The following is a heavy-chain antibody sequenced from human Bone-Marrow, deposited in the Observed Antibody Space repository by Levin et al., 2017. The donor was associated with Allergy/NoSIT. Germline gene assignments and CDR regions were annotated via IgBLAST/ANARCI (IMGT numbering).Heavy chain of an antibody. J-gene: IGHJ5*01. V-gene: IGHV3-15*01. CDR3: LTEFEF. Sequence: SCVGSGFTFSVAWMSWVRQAPGKGLEWVGRVKRASDGGASDYAAVVKGRFTISRDDSKNTLYLDMDRLRTEDTAIYYCLTEFEFWGQGTLVTVSS. CDR1: GFTFSVAW. CDR2: VKRASDGGAS.